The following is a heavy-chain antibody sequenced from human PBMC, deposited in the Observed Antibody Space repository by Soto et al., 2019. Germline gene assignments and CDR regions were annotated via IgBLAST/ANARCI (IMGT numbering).Heavy chain of an antibody. CDR2: ISGYNGDI. D-gene: IGHD1-26*01. V-gene: IGHV1-18*04. CDR3: ARVRIVGAREIDF. Sequence: QVHLGQSGGEVKKPGASVKVSCKASGYTFNRHGITWVRQAPGQGLEWRGWISGYNGDINYEQKFQGRVTLSSDTLTSTVYLELKSLRFDDTAVYYCARVRIVGAREIDFWGQGTLVTVSS. CDR1: GYTFNRHG. J-gene: IGHJ4*02.